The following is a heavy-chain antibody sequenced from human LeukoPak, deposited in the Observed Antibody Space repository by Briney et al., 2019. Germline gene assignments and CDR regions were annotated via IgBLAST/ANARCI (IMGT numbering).Heavy chain of an antibody. D-gene: IGHD6-13*01. Sequence: TGGSLRLSCAASGFTVSSNYMSWVRQAPGKGLEWVSIIYFSGDTYYADSVKGRFTISRDKFRNTLYLQMNCLRAEDTALYYCARAYSSSWYWHFDLWGRGTLVTVSS. CDR1: GFTVSSNY. J-gene: IGHJ2*01. CDR3: ARAYSSSWYWHFDL. V-gene: IGHV3-66*01. CDR2: IYFSGDT.